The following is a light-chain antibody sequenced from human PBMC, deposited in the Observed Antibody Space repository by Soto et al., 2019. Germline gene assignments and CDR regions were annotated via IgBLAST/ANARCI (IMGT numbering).Light chain of an antibody. CDR2: DAS. V-gene: IGKV3-20*01. CDR1: QTVRNNY. J-gene: IGKJ4*01. CDR3: QQFSSYPLT. Sequence: ELVLTQSPGTLSLSPVERATLSCRASQTVRNNYLAWYQQKPGQAPRLLIYDASSRATGIPDRFSGGGSGTDFTLTISRLEPEDFAVYYCQQFSSYPLTFGGGTKVDIK.